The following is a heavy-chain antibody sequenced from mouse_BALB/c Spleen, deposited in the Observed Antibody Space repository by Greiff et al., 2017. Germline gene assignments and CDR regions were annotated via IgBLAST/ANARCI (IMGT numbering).Heavy chain of an antibody. Sequence: EVMLVESGGGLVKPGGSLKLSCAASGFTFSDYYMYWVRQTPEKRLEWVATISDGGSYTYYPDTVKGRFTISRDNAKNTLYLQMSSLKSEDTAMYYCARLWLRRGVDYWGQGTTLTVSS. CDR2: ISDGGSYT. D-gene: IGHD2-2*01. CDR1: GFTFSDYY. V-gene: IGHV5-4*02. J-gene: IGHJ2*01. CDR3: ARLWLRRGVDY.